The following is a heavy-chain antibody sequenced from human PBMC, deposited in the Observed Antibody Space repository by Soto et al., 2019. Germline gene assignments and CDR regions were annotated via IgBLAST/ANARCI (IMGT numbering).Heavy chain of an antibody. D-gene: IGHD1-7*01. J-gene: IGHJ4*02. CDR3: ARDSELVFAY. V-gene: IGHV3-30-3*01. Sequence: QVQLVESGGGVVQPGRSLRLSCAASGFTFSSYAMHWVRQAPGKGLEWVAVISYDGSNKYYADSVKGRFTISRDNSTHPLYLQMNSLRAEDTAVYYGARDSELVFAYWGQGTLVTVSS. CDR1: GFTFSSYA. CDR2: ISYDGSNK.